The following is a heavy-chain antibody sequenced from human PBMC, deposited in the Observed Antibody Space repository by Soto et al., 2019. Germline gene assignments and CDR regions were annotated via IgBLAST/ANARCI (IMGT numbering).Heavy chain of an antibody. V-gene: IGHV3-53*01. D-gene: IGHD3-22*01. CDR1: GFTVSSNH. CDR3: ARARGYYDSSGYSGYYFDY. J-gene: IGHJ4*02. Sequence: PGGSLRLSCAASGFTVSSNHRNWVRQAPGKGLEWVSVIYSGGSTYYADSVKGRFTISRDNSKNTLYLQMNSLRAEDTAVFYCARARGYYDSSGYSGYYFDYWGQGTLVTVSS. CDR2: IYSGGST.